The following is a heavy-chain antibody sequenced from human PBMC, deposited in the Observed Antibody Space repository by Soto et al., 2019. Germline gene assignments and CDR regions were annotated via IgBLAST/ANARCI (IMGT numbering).Heavy chain of an antibody. Sequence: QVQLQESGPGLVKPSGTLSLTCAVSGGSISSSNWWSWVRQPPGKGLEWIGEIYHSGSTNYNPSLKSRVTIPVDKSKNQFSLKLSSVTAADTAVYYCARYPHFGPFRYYYYGMDVWGQGTTVTVSS. V-gene: IGHV4-4*02. J-gene: IGHJ6*02. CDR3: ARYPHFGPFRYYYYGMDV. D-gene: IGHD3-10*01. CDR1: GGSISSSNW. CDR2: IYHSGST.